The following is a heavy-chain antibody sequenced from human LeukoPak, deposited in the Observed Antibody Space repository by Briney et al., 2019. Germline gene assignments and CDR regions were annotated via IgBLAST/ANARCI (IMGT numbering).Heavy chain of an antibody. CDR3: ARVRYSSGGPQLDY. CDR1: GYTFTGYY. Sequence: ASVKASCKASGYTFTGYYMHWVRQAPGQGLEWMGWINPNSGGTNYAQKFQGRVTMTRDTSISTAYMELSRLRSDDTAVYYCARVRYSSGGPQLDYWGQGTLVTVSS. D-gene: IGHD6-19*01. CDR2: INPNSGGT. J-gene: IGHJ4*02. V-gene: IGHV1-2*02.